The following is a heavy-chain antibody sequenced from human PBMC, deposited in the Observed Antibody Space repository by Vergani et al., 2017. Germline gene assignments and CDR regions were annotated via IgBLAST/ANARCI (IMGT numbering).Heavy chain of an antibody. CDR1: GFTFNHYA. CDR3: AKSWRSYYYYYMDV. J-gene: IGHJ6*03. CDR2: ISGSGGST. Sequence: EVQLLESGGDFVQPGGSLRLSCAASGFTFNHYAMNWVRQAPGKGLEWVSGISGSGGSTYYAGSVKGRFTISRDSSKNTLYLQMNSLSAGDTAVYYCAKSWRSYYYYYMDVGGEGTTVTVSS. V-gene: IGHV3-23*01. D-gene: IGHD6-13*01.